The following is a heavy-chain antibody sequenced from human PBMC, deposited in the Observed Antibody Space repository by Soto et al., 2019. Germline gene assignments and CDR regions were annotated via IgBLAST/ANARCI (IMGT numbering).Heavy chain of an antibody. CDR3: ATRLWFGELLYDY. J-gene: IGHJ4*02. Sequence: VVSLRLSRTASGFTFSSYSMHWVRQATGKGLEWVSSISSSSSYIYYADSVKGRFTISRDNAKNSLYLQMNSLRAEDTAVYYCATRLWFGELLYDYWGQGTLVTVSS. V-gene: IGHV3-21*01. D-gene: IGHD3-10*01. CDR2: ISSSSSYI. CDR1: GFTFSSYS.